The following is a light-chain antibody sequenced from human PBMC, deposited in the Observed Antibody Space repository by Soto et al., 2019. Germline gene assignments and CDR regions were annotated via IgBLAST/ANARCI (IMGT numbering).Light chain of an antibody. CDR3: CSYAGPTTYYV. V-gene: IGLV2-23*02. Sequence: QSVLTQPASVSGSPGQSITISCTGTSSDVGNYDLVSWFLHRPGKAPKLLIYEVNERPSGVSNRFSGSKSGNTASLTISGLQAEDEADYYCCSYAGPTTYYVFGPGTKVTVL. CDR1: SSDVGNYDL. J-gene: IGLJ1*01. CDR2: EVN.